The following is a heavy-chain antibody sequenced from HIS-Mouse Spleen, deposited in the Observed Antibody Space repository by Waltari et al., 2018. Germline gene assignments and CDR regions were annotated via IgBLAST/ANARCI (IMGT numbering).Heavy chain of an antibody. J-gene: IGHJ4*02. V-gene: IGHV4-31*03. D-gene: IGHD6-6*01. CDR2: TYYSGST. CDR3: ARVVTSGGYSSSSVLGYYFDY. Sequence: QVQLQESGPGLVKPSQSLSLPCTVSGGSIRSRGYYWSWMRQPPGKGLEWIWYTYYSGSTYYNPSLKSRVTISVDTSKNQFSLKLSSVTAADTAVYYCARVVTSGGYSSSSVLGYYFDYWGQGTLVTVSS. CDR1: GGSIRSRGYY.